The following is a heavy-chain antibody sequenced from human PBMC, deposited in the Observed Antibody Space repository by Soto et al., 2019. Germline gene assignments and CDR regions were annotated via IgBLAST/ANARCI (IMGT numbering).Heavy chain of an antibody. J-gene: IGHJ4*02. V-gene: IGHV1-2*04. CDR3: ARGYCSIPSCYEVDH. D-gene: IGHD2-2*01. Sequence: ASVKVSCKASGYTFTGYYMHWVRQAPGQGLEWMGWINPNSGGTNYAQKFQGWVTMTRDTSISTAYMELSRLRSDDTAVYYCARGYCSIPSCYEVDHWGQGTLVPVYS. CDR2: INPNSGGT. CDR1: GYTFTGYY.